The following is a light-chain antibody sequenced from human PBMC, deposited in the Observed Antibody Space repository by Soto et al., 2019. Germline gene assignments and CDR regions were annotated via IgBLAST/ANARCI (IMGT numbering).Light chain of an antibody. CDR2: AAS. CDR3: QQSYITPYT. Sequence: DIQMTQSPSSLFESVGDTVTITCRASQTISVHLNWYQQKGGKVPKLLIYAASNLYSGVPSRFSGSGSETDFALTISSLQPEDFATYYCQQSYITPYTFGQGTRLEIK. V-gene: IGKV1-39*01. CDR1: QTISVH. J-gene: IGKJ2*01.